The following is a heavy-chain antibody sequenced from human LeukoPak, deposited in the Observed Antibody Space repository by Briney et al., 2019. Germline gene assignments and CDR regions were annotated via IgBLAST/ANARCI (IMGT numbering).Heavy chain of an antibody. J-gene: IGHJ5*02. D-gene: IGHD2-15*01. CDR3: ARDRACSGGSYYNWFDP. Sequence: SETLSLTCTVSGGSISSYYWSWIRQPPGKGLEWIGYIYYSGSTNYNPSLKSRVTISVDTSKNQFSLKLSSVTAADTAVYYCARDRACSGGSYYNWFDPWGQGTLVTVSS. CDR1: GGSISSYY. V-gene: IGHV4-59*01. CDR2: IYYSGST.